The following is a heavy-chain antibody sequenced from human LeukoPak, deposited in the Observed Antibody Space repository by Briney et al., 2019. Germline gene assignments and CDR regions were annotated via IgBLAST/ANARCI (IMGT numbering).Heavy chain of an antibody. CDR3: ARGADTAMVPDDY. CDR2: INPNSGGT. CDR1: GYTFTGYY. J-gene: IGHJ4*02. V-gene: IGHV1-2*02. D-gene: IGHD5-18*01. Sequence: ASVTVSCKASGYTFTGYYMHWVRQAPGQGLEWMGWINPNSGGTNYAQKFQGRVTMTRDTSISTAYMELSRLRSDDTDVYYCARGADTAMVPDDYWGQGTLVTVS.